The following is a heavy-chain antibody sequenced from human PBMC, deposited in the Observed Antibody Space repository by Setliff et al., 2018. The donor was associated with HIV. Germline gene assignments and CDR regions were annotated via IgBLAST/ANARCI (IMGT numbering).Heavy chain of an antibody. V-gene: IGHV3-7*01. CDR1: GFTFSSYW. J-gene: IGHJ4*02. D-gene: IGHD3-9*01. CDR3: ARDRTDYDILTGYSASYYFDY. Sequence: PGGSLRLSCAASGFTFSSYWMSWVRQAPGKGLEWVANIKQDGSEKYYVDSVKGRFTISRDNAKNSLYLQMNSLRAEDTAVYYCARDRTDYDILTGYSASYYFDYWGQGTLVTVSS. CDR2: IKQDGSEK.